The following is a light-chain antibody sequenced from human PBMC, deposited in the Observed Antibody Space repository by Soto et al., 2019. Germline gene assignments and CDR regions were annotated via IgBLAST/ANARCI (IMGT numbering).Light chain of an antibody. CDR3: QHTTDFP. V-gene: IGKV1-5*01. Sequence: DIQMTQSPSTLPASGGDTVTMTCRSSSKWMAWYQKKPGKAPKLLIYDVSNLERGVPPRFSGSTSGAESTLTITCLQPDDLVTYYCQHTTDFPFGQGTKVEIK. CDR1: SSSKW. J-gene: IGKJ2*01. CDR2: DVS.